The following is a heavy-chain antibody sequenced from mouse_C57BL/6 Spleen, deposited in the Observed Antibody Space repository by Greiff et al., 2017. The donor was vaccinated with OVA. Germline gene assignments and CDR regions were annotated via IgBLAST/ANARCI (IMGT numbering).Heavy chain of an antibody. CDR1: GYTFTSYW. D-gene: IGHD2-3*01. J-gene: IGHJ2*01. V-gene: IGHV1-69*01. Sequence: QVQLQQPGAELVMPGASVKLSCKASGYTFTSYWMHWVKQRPGQGLEWIGEIDPSDSYTNYNQKFKGKSTLTVDKSSSTAYMQLSSLTSEDSAVYYCARSGGYYYFDYWGQGTTLTVSS. CDR2: IDPSDSYT. CDR3: ARSGGYYYFDY.